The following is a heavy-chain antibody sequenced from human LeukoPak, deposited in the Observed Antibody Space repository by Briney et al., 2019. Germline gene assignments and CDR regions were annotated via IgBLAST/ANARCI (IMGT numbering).Heavy chain of an antibody. CDR3: ATTSPYCSSTSCYLVH. CDR1: GFTFSSYS. CDR2: ISSSSSYI. D-gene: IGHD2-2*01. Sequence: GSLRLSCAASGFTFSSYSMNWVRQAPGKGLEWVSSISSSSSYIYYADSVKGRLTISRDNAKNSLYLQMNSLRAEDTAVYYCATTSPYCSSTSCYLVHWGQGTLVTVSS. V-gene: IGHV3-21*01. J-gene: IGHJ4*02.